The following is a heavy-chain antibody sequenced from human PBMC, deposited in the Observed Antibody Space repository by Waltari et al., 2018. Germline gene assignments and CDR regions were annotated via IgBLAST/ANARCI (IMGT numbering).Heavy chain of an antibody. J-gene: IGHJ4*02. CDR3: ARADGYNEYYFDY. CDR1: GYTFTGYY. D-gene: IGHD5-12*01. Sequence: QVQLVQSGAEVKKPGASVKVSCKASGYTFTGYYMHWVRQAPGQGLEWMGWINHNSGGTNYAQKFQGRVTMTRDTSISTAYMELSRLRSDDTAVYYCARADGYNEYYFDYWGQGTLVTVSS. CDR2: INHNSGGT. V-gene: IGHV1-2*02.